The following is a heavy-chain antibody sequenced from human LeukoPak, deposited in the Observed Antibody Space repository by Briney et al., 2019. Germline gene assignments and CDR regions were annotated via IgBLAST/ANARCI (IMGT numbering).Heavy chain of an antibody. V-gene: IGHV3-21*01. Sequence: GGSLRLSCAASGFNFSSYSMDWVRQAPGKGLQWVSSISSSSNYIYYADSVKGRFTISRDNAKNSLYLQMNSLRVEDTAVYYCAREGRGFKIPEDYWGQGTLVTVSS. J-gene: IGHJ4*02. CDR3: AREGRGFKIPEDY. D-gene: IGHD5-24*01. CDR1: GFNFSSYS. CDR2: ISSSSNYI.